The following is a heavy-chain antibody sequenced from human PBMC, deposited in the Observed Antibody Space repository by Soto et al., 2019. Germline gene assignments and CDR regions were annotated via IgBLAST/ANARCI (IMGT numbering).Heavy chain of an antibody. Sequence: GGSLRLSCAASGFTFSSYDMHWVRQATGKGLEWVSAIGTAGDTYYPGSVKGRFTISRENAKNSLYLQMNSLRAEDTAVYYCASTFQGLVGLYYYYYGMDVWGQATTVTVSS. CDR2: IGTAGDT. V-gene: IGHV3-13*01. CDR3: ASTFQGLVGLYYYYYGMDV. CDR1: GFTFSSYD. D-gene: IGHD6-6*01. J-gene: IGHJ6*02.